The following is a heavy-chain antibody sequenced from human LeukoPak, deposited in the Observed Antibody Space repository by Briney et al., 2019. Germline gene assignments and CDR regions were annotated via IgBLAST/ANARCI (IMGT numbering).Heavy chain of an antibody. V-gene: IGHV1-2*02. CDR3: ARSRWELLSIYYYYYMDV. Sequence: GASVKVSCKASGYTFTGYYMHWVRQAPGQGLEWMGWINPNSGGTNYAQKFQGRVTMTRDTSISTAYMELSRLRSDDTAVYYCARSRWELLSIYYYYYMDVWGKGTTVTVSS. CDR1: GYTFTGYY. CDR2: INPNSGGT. D-gene: IGHD1-26*01. J-gene: IGHJ6*03.